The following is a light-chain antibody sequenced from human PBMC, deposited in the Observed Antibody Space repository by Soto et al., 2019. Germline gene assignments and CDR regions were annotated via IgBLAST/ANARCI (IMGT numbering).Light chain of an antibody. J-gene: IGKJ1*01. CDR2: GAS. CDR3: QQNNNWPPGT. V-gene: IGKV3-15*01. CDR1: QSVSSN. Sequence: EIVMTQSPATLSVSPGERATLSCRASQSVSSNLAWYQQKPGQAPRLLIYGASTRATGIPARFSGSGSGTEFTLTISSLQSEDFEVYYCQQNNNWPPGTFGQGTKVEIK.